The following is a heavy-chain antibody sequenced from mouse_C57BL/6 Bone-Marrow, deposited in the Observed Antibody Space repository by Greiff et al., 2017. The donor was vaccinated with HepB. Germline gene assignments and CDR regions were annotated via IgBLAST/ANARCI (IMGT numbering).Heavy chain of an antibody. CDR1: SFNINDDY. J-gene: IGHJ3*01. D-gene: IGHD2-4*01. CDR3: AAYDYDGAY. V-gene: IGHV14-4*01. Sequence: EVKLQESGAELVRPGASVKLSCTASSFNINDDYMHWVKQRPEQGLEWIGWIDPENGDTEYASKFQGKATITADTSSNTAYLQLSSLTSEDTAVYYCAAYDYDGAYWGQGTLVTVSA. CDR2: IDPENGDT.